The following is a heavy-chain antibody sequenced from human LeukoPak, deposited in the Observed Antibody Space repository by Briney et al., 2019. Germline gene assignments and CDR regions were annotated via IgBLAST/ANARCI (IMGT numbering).Heavy chain of an antibody. D-gene: IGHD3-10*01. CDR3: ARLHTYGSGSYVDY. CDR2: IYYSGST. J-gene: IGHJ4*02. CDR1: GGSISSYH. V-gene: IGHV4-59*08. Sequence: PSETLSLTCTVSGGSISSYHWSWIRQPPGKGLEWIGYIYYSGSTNYNPSLKSRVTISVDTSKNQFSLKLSSVTAADTAVYYCARLHTYGSGSYVDYWGQETLVTVSS.